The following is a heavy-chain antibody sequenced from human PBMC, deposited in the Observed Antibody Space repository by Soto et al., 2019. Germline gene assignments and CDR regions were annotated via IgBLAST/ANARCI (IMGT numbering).Heavy chain of an antibody. J-gene: IGHJ5*02. Sequence: ASETLSLTCTVSGASLHIGGYYWAWIRQNPGKGLEWIGYIYYTGVTYYNPSLGSRVNISVDTSKNQFSLELTSVTAADTAVYYCARGGSSTANWLDPWGQGLLVTVST. CDR2: IYYTGVT. CDR3: ARGGSSTANWLDP. V-gene: IGHV4-31*03. CDR1: GASLHIGGYY. D-gene: IGHD2-2*01.